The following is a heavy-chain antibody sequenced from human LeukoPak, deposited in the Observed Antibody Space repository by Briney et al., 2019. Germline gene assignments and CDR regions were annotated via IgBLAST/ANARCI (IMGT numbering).Heavy chain of an antibody. J-gene: IGHJ4*02. CDR3: ARDRSTVTTWVDY. Sequence: PGGSLRLSCAASGFTFSDYYMSWIRQAPGKGLEWVSYISNSGSTIYYADSVKGRFTISRDNAKNSLYLQMNSLRAEDTAVYYCARDRSTVTTWVDYWGQGTLVTVSS. V-gene: IGHV3-11*04. CDR1: GFTFSDYY. CDR2: ISNSGSTI. D-gene: IGHD4-17*01.